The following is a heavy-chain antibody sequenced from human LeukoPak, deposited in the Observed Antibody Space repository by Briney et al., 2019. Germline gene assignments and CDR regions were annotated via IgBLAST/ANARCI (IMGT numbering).Heavy chain of an antibody. J-gene: IGHJ4*02. CDR3: AKGRWLQLYYFDY. V-gene: IGHV3-23*01. CDR2: ISGGGGST. Sequence: PGGSLRLSCAASGFTFSSYAMNWVRQAPGKGLEWVSAISGGGGSTYYADSVKGCFTISRDNSKNTLYLQMNSLGAEDTAVYYCAKGRWLQLYYFDYWGQGTLVTVSS. D-gene: IGHD5-24*01. CDR1: GFTFSSYA.